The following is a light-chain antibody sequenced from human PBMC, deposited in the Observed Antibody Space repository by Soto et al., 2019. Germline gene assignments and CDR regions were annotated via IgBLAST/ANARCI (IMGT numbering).Light chain of an antibody. CDR3: QQYNSNSVWT. CDR2: KAS. J-gene: IGKJ1*01. V-gene: IGKV1-5*03. Sequence: DIQLTQSPSTLSASVGDRVTITCRASQSIIRWLAWYQQKPGKAPNLLIYKASTLESGVPSRFSGSGSGTEFTLTISSLQPDDFATYYCQQYNSNSVWTFGQGTKVEIK. CDR1: QSIIRW.